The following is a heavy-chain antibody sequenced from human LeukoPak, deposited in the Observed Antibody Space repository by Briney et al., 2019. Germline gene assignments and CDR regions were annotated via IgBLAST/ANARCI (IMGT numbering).Heavy chain of an antibody. Sequence: GRSLRLSCAASGSTFSSYAMHWVRQAPGKGLGWVAVISYDGSNKYYADSVKGRFTISRDNSKNTLYLQMNSLRAEDTAVYYCARGGYQLLYSPFDYWGQGTLVTVSS. D-gene: IGHD2-2*02. CDR3: ARGGYQLLYSPFDY. CDR1: GSTFSSYA. V-gene: IGHV3-30*04. J-gene: IGHJ4*02. CDR2: ISYDGSNK.